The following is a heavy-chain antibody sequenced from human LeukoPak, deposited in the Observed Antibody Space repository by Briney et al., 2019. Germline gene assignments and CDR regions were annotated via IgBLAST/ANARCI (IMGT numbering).Heavy chain of an antibody. CDR2: IYHSGST. J-gene: IGHJ5*02. CDR1: GYSISSGYY. Sequence: SETLSLTCTVSGYSISSGYYWGWIRQPPGRGLEWIGSIYHSGSTYYNPSLKSRVTISVDTSKNQFSLKLSTVTAADTAVYYCARVRSSVDPWGQGTLVTVSS. V-gene: IGHV4-38-2*02. CDR3: ARVRSSVDP.